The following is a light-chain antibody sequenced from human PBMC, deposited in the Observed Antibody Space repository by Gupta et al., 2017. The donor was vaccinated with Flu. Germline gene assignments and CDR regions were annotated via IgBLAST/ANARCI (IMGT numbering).Light chain of an antibody. CDR2: ATS. CDR3: QQYKSHPPT. J-gene: IGKJ3*01. CDR1: QDINIF. Sequence: PSSLSASVGDRVTITCRASQDINIFLAWFQQKPGKTPKSLIYATSHLESGVPSRFSGSGSGSTFTLTISSLQPEDFATYYCQQYKSHPPTFGPGTKVDV. V-gene: IGKV1-16*01.